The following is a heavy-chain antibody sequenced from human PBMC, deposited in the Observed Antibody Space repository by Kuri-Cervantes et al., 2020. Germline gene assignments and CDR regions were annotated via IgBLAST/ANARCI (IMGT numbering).Heavy chain of an antibody. V-gene: IGHV3-30*07. CDR2: ISYDGSNK. D-gene: IGHD4-17*01. Sequence: GESLKISCAASGFTFSSYAMHWVRQAPGKGLEWVAVISYDGSNKYYADSVKGRFTIPRDNSENTLYLQMNSLRAEDTAVYYCARDYSIFGTVTTNWFDPRGQGTLVTVSS. J-gene: IGHJ5*02. CDR1: GFTFSSYA. CDR3: ARDYSIFGTVTTNWFDP.